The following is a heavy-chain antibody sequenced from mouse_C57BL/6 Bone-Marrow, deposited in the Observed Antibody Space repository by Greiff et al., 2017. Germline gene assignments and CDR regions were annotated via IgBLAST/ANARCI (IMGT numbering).Heavy chain of an antibody. CDR2: IYPRSGNT. CDR1: GYTFTSYG. J-gene: IGHJ4*01. V-gene: IGHV1-81*01. Sequence: VQLVESGAELARPGASVKLSCKASGYTFTSYGISWVKQRTGQGLEWIGEIYPRSGNTYYNEKFKGKATLTADKSSSTAYMELRSLISEDSAVYFCAREWYYYGRSPYYYAMDYWGQGTSVTVSS. D-gene: IGHD1-1*01. CDR3: AREWYYYGRSPYYYAMDY.